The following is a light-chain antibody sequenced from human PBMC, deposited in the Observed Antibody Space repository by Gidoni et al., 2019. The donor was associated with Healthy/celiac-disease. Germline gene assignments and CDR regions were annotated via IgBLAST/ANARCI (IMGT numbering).Light chain of an antibody. Sequence: DIHMTQSPSTLSASVGDRVTITCRASPSISSCLAWYQQKPGKAPKLLIYKESSLESGVPSRFSGSGSGTEFTLTISSLQPDDFATYDCQQYNSYGTFGQGTKVEIK. CDR1: PSISSC. J-gene: IGKJ1*01. V-gene: IGKV1-5*03. CDR3: QQYNSYGT. CDR2: KES.